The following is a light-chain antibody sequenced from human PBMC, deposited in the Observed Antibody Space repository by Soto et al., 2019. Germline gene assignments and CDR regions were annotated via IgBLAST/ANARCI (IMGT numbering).Light chain of an antibody. CDR2: END. CDR3: QSYDTSNHWV. Sequence: NFMLTQPHSVSESPGKTVTISCTRSSGSIASNYVQWYQQRPGSFPTTVIYENDQRFFGVPDRFSGSIDKSSNSASLTISGLKTEDEADYYCQSYDTSNHWVFGGGTKLTVL. CDR1: SGSIASNY. V-gene: IGLV6-57*01. J-gene: IGLJ3*02.